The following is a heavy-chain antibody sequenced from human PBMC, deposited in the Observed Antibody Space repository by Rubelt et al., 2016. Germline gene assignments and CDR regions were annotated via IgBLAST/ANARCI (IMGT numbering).Heavy chain of an antibody. CDR1: GGSISTSYYY. V-gene: IGHV4-39*01. CDR3: ARQVGSGKWYADL. CDR2: INYSGTT. Sequence: QLQLQESGPGLVKPSETLSLTCPVSGGSISTSYYYWGWIRQPPGKGLEWIGIINYSGTTSYNPSPTSRVPISVSTSKTTFSLNRSSGTAAETAVYYCARQVGSGKWYADLWGRGTLVTVSS. D-gene: IGHD1-26*01. J-gene: IGHJ2*01.